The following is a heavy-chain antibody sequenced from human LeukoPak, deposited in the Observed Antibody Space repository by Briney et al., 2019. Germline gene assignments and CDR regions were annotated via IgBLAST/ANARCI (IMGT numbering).Heavy chain of an antibody. Sequence: GGSLRLSCAPSGFIFSRYAMNWVRQAPGKGLEWVSIISNSGDSTIYADSVKGRFTISRDNSKNTLYLQMNSLRAEDTAMYYCAKGMGPYCDDDCSSRIFDFWGQGTLVTVSS. D-gene: IGHD2-21*02. J-gene: IGHJ4*02. CDR2: ISNSGDST. V-gene: IGHV3-23*01. CDR1: GFIFSRYA. CDR3: AKGMGPYCDDDCSSRIFDF.